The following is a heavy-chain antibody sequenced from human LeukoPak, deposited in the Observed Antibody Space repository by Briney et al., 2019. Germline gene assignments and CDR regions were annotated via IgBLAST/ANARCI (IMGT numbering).Heavy chain of an antibody. CDR2: KNPNSGNT. J-gene: IGHJ4*02. CDR1: GYTFPSYD. Sequence: ASVKLSCKASGYTFPSYDINWVRQATGQGLEWMGWKNPNSGNTGYAQKFQGRHTMTRNTSISTAYMELSSLRSEDTAVYYCARLDRKRVENYDDISWGQGTPVIASS. V-gene: IGHV1-8*01. CDR3: ARLDRKRVENYDDIS. D-gene: IGHD3-22*01.